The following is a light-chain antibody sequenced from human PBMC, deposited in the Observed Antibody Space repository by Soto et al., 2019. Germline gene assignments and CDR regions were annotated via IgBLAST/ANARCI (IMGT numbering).Light chain of an antibody. CDR3: QQYGSSRPFT. V-gene: IGKV3-20*01. Sequence: EIVLTQSPGTLSLSPGERATLSCRASQSVSSSYLAWYQQKPGQAPRLLIYGASSRATGIPDRFSGSGSGTAFTLTISSLEHADFAVYYYQQYGSSRPFTFGGGTKVEIK. J-gene: IGKJ4*01. CDR2: GAS. CDR1: QSVSSSY.